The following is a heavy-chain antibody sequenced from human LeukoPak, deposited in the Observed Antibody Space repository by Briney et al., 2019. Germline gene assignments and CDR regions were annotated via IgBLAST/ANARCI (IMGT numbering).Heavy chain of an antibody. CDR1: GFTFDDYA. CDR3: AKVRAVAADAFDI. Sequence: GRSLRLSCAASGFTFDDYAMHWVRQAPGKGLEWVSGISWNSGSIGYADSVKGRFTISRDNAKNSLYLQMNSLRAVDTALYYCAKVRAVAADAFDIWGQGTMVTVSS. J-gene: IGHJ3*02. V-gene: IGHV3-9*01. CDR2: ISWNSGSI. D-gene: IGHD6-19*01.